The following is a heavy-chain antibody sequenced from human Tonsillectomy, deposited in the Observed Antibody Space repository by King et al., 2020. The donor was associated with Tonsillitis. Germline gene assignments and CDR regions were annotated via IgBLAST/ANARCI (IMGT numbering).Heavy chain of an antibody. CDR3: SRDQDYYESSAYSLGY. J-gene: IGHJ4*02. D-gene: IGHD3-22*01. CDR2: IRFDGSNK. V-gene: IGHV3-33*01. Sequence: VQLVESGGGVVQPGRSLRLSCAASGFTFSSYGMHWVRQAPGQGLEWVAGIRFDGSNKYYADSVKGRFTISRDNSKNTLYLQMNSLRAEDTAVYYCSRDQDYYESSAYSLGYWGQGTLVTVSS. CDR1: GFTFSSYG.